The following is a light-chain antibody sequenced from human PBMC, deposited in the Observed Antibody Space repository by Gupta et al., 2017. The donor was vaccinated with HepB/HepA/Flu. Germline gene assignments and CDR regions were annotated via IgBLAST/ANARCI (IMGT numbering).Light chain of an antibody. CDR3: AAWDTSINVVV. Sequence: QSVLTQSPSVSGTHGQRVTISCSGSSSNVARNNVNWYQQVPGTAPKLLIYYNDERPSGVPDRFSGSKSGTSASLAISGLQAEDEADYYCAAWDTSINVVVFGGGTKLTVL. V-gene: IGLV1-44*01. CDR2: YND. J-gene: IGLJ2*01. CDR1: SSNVARNN.